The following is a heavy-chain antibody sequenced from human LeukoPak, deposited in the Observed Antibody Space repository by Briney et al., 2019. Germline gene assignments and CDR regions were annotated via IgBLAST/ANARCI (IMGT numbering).Heavy chain of an antibody. V-gene: IGHV3-23*01. Sequence: PGGSLRLSCAASGFTFSSYAMSWVRQAPGKGLEWVSAISGSGGSTYYADSVKGRFTTSRDNSKNTLYLQMNSLRAEDTAVYYCAKDPPVIDYDFRSGYSDAFDIWGQGTMVTVSS. D-gene: IGHD3-3*01. CDR2: ISGSGGST. CDR3: AKDPPVIDYDFRSGYSDAFDI. CDR1: GFTFSSYA. J-gene: IGHJ3*02.